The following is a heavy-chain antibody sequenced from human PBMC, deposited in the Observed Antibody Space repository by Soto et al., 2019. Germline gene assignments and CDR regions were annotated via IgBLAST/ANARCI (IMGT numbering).Heavy chain of an antibody. J-gene: IGHJ5*01. CDR3: AHKRDVSRGFKS. Sequence: QITLKESGPTLVKPTQTLTLTCTFSGFSFSINGVAVGWIRQPPGQALEWLALISWDDDQRYNPSLKNRLTITKDTSRNQVVLTMTNMDPVDTATYYCAHKRDVSRGFKSWGQGTLVTVSS. CDR2: ISWDDDQ. CDR1: GFSFSINGVA. V-gene: IGHV2-5*02.